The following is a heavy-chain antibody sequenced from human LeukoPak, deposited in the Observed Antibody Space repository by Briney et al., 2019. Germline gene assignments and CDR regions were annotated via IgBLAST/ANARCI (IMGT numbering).Heavy chain of an antibody. J-gene: IGHJ6*02. CDR1: DHSISSGYY. Sequence: SETLSLTCTVSDHSISSGYYWGWIRPPPGKGLEWIASIYYSGRTFYNPSLKSRVTISVDTSKNQFSLKLSSVTAADTAVYYCARRSFGSASPLRMDVWGQGTTVTVSS. D-gene: IGHD3-10*01. CDR2: IYYSGRT. CDR3: ARRSFGSASPLRMDV. V-gene: IGHV4-38-2*02.